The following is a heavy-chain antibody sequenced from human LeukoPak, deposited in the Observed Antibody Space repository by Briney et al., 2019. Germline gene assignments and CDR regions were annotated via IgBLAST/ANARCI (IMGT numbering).Heavy chain of an antibody. V-gene: IGHV3-23*01. CDR1: GFTFNNYP. CDR2: ISDNGDDT. CDR3: AKGPFGVVIISYFDY. D-gene: IGHD3-3*01. Sequence: GGSLRLSCAASGFTFNNYPMTWVRQAPGKGLEWVSAISDNGDDTKYAASVKGRFTISRDNSKNTLYLQMNSLRAEDTAVYYCAKGPFGVVIISYFDYWGQGTLVTVSS. J-gene: IGHJ4*02.